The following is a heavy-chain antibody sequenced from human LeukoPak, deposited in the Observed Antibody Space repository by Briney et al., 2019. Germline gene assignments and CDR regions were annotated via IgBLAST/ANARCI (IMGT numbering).Heavy chain of an antibody. Sequence: GGSLRLSCAASGFTFSGYWMTWVRQAPGKGLEWVANSRPDGSDKYYADSVKGRFTISRDNAKNSLYLQMNGLRADDTAIYYCARDASDDASESWGQGTLVTVSS. J-gene: IGHJ5*02. D-gene: IGHD2-2*01. CDR2: SRPDGSDK. CDR3: ARDASDDASES. CDR1: GFTFSGYW. V-gene: IGHV3-7*01.